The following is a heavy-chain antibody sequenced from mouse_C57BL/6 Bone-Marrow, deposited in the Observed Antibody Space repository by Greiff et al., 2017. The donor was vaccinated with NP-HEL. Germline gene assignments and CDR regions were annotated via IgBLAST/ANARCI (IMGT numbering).Heavy chain of an antibody. CDR2: IDPSDSYT. CDR3: ARSDYSNYGGFAY. J-gene: IGHJ3*01. D-gene: IGHD2-5*01. Sequence: QVQLQQPGAELVMPGASVKLSCKASGYTFTSYWMHWVKQRPGQGLEWIGEIDPSDSYTNYNQKFKGKATLTVDKSSSTAYMQLSSLTSEDSAVYYYARSDYSNYGGFAYWGQGTLVTVSA. CDR1: GYTFTSYW. V-gene: IGHV1-69*01.